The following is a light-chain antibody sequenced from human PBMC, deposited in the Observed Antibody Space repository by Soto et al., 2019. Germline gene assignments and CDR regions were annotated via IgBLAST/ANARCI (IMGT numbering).Light chain of an antibody. V-gene: IGKV3-20*01. CDR3: QQYENSPRT. CDR2: GAS. J-gene: IGKJ1*01. CDR1: QSVNSN. Sequence: EIVLTQSPGTQSLSPGERATLSSRGSQSVNSNLAWYQQRPGQRPRVLMYGASSRATGIPDRFSGSGSGTDFTLTISRLEPEDFAVYYCQQYENSPRTFGQGTKVEIK.